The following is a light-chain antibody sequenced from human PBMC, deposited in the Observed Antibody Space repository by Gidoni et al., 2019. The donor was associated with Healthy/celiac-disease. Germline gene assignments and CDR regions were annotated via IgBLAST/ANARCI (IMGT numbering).Light chain of an antibody. CDR2: NNS. CDR3: ASWEDTLNGPV. CDR1: YSSVGNNT. Sequence: VLTQPSSVSGITGQRVTISCSGTYSSVGNNTVNWYQQFPGTAPRLLILNNSQRPSGFPDRFSGSKSGTSASLAISVLQSEDAADYFCASWEDTLNGPVFGGGTKVTVL. J-gene: IGLJ3*02. V-gene: IGLV1-44*01.